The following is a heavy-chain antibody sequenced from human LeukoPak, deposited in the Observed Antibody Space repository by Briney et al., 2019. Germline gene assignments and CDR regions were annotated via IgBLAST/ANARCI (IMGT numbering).Heavy chain of an antibody. CDR2: VTSTGGTT. D-gene: IGHD1-26*01. Sequence: PGGSLTLSCAASGFTFSSYEMNWVRQPPGKGLEWISYVTSTGGTTYYADSVKGRFTISRDNAKNSLYLQMNSLRAEDTAVYYCAREGGSKNWFDPWGQGTLVTVSS. V-gene: IGHV3-48*03. J-gene: IGHJ5*02. CDR1: GFTFSSYE. CDR3: AREGGSKNWFDP.